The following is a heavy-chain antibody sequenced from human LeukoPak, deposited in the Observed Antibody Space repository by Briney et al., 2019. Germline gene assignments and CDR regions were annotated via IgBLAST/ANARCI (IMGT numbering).Heavy chain of an antibody. Sequence: PGGSLRLSCAASGFTFSSYGMHWVRQAPGKGLDWVAFIRYDGHNKYYADSVKGRFTISRDNAKNSLYLQMNSLRAEDTAVYYCARDLTDPPYYYYYIDVWGKGTTVTISS. CDR3: ARDLTDPPYYYYYIDV. CDR1: GFTFSSYG. J-gene: IGHJ6*03. V-gene: IGHV3-30*02. CDR2: IRYDGHNK.